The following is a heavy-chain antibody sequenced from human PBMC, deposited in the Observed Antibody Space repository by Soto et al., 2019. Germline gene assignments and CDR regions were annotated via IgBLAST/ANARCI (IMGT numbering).Heavy chain of an antibody. D-gene: IGHD2-15*01. CDR2: IYYSGST. CDR1: GGSISSGDYY. V-gene: IGHV4-30-4*01. J-gene: IGHJ6*02. Sequence: QVQLQESGPGLVKPSQTLSLTCTVSGGSISSGDYYWSWIRQPPGKGLEWSGYIYYSGSTYYNPSLKSRVTISVDTSKNQFSLKLSSVTAADTAVYYCARDGAYCSGGSCYSYYYYGMDVWGQGTTVTVSS. CDR3: ARDGAYCSGGSCYSYYYYGMDV.